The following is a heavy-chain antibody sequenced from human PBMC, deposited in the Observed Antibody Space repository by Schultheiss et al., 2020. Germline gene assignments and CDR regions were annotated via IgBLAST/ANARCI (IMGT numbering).Heavy chain of an antibody. CDR3: AREFGYSYGQDYYYYYGMDV. CDR1: GGSISSGSYY. V-gene: IGHV4-61*10. D-gene: IGHD5-18*01. Sequence: SETLSLTCTVSGGSISSGSYYWSWIRQPAGKGLEWIGYVYYSGSTYSNPSLKSRVTISVDTSKNQFSLKLSSVTAADTAVYYCAREFGYSYGQDYYYYYGMDVWGQGTTVTVSS. CDR2: VYYSGST. J-gene: IGHJ6*02.